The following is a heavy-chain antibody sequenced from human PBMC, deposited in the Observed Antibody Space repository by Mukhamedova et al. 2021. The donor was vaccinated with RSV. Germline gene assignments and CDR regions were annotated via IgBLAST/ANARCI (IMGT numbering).Heavy chain of an antibody. CDR1: G. Sequence: GMNWVRQAPGKGLEWVSSISSSSSYIYYADSVKGRFTISRDNAKNSLYLQMNSLRAEDTAVYYCARATYSSSSGLTEYWGQGTLVT. J-gene: IGHJ4*02. CDR3: ARATYSSSSGLTEY. V-gene: IGHV3-21*01. CDR2: ISSSSSYI. D-gene: IGHD6-6*01.